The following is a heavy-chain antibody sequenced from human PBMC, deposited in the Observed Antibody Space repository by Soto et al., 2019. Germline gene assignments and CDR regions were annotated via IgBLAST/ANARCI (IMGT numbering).Heavy chain of an antibody. J-gene: IGHJ4*02. CDR1: GYIFINYY. CDR3: ARDLAAADY. CDR2: INPNDGST. V-gene: IGHV1-46*01. Sequence: QVHLVQSGAEVKKPGASVKVSCKASGYIFINYYIHWVRQAPGQGLEWVGIINPNDGSTNYAQKFRGRVTIARDTSASTVYMDVSSLRSDDTAVYYCARDLAAADYWGQGSLLTVSS. D-gene: IGHD6-13*01.